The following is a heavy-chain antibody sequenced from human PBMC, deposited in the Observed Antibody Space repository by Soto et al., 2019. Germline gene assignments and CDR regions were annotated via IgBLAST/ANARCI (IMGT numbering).Heavy chain of an antibody. CDR3: ARDLDIVARALDY. J-gene: IGHJ4*02. V-gene: IGHV3-33*01. CDR1: GFTFSSYG. D-gene: IGHD5-12*01. CDR2: IWYDGSNK. Sequence: QPGGSLRLSCAASGFTFSSYGMHWVRQAPGKGLEGVAAIWYDGSNKYYADSVKGRFTISRDNSKTTPYLQMNSLRAEDTAVYYCARDLDIVARALDYWGQGTLAPVSS.